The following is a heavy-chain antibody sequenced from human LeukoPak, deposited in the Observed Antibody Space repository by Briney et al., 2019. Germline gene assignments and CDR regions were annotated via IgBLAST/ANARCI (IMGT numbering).Heavy chain of an antibody. CDR1: GFTVSSNY. J-gene: IGHJ6*02. CDR3: ANLGRGKMAPPTTSV. CDR2: IYSGGST. Sequence: GGSLRLSCAVSGFTVSSNYMSWVRQAPGKGLEWVSVIYSGGSTYYADSVKGRFTISRDNFKNTLYLQMNSLRAEDTAVYYCANLGRGKMAPPTTSVWGQGTTVTVSS. V-gene: IGHV3-66*01. D-gene: IGHD5-24*01.